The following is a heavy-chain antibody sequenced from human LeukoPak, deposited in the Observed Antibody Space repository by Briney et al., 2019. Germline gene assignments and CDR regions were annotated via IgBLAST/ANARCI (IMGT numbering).Heavy chain of an antibody. D-gene: IGHD3-10*01. CDR1: GYTFTNYG. CDR2: IIPIFGTA. CDR3: ARGELLWFGELYRIDAFDI. J-gene: IGHJ3*02. V-gene: IGHV1-69*06. Sequence: GASVKVSCKASGYTFTNYGISWVRQAPGQGLEWMGGIIPIFGTANYAQKFQGRVTITADKSTSTAYMELSSLRSEDTAVYYCARGELLWFGELYRIDAFDIWGQGTMVIVSS.